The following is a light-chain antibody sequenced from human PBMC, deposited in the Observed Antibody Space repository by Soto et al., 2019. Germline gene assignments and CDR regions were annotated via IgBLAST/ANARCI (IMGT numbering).Light chain of an antibody. Sequence: EIVLTQSPGTLSLSPGERATLSCRASQSVSSSFLAWYQQKPGQAPRLLIYGASSRAAGIPDRFSGSGSGTDFTLTISRLEPEDFAVYYCQLYGNSPWTFGQGTKVEIK. CDR1: QSVSSSF. J-gene: IGKJ1*01. V-gene: IGKV3-20*01. CDR2: GAS. CDR3: QLYGNSPWT.